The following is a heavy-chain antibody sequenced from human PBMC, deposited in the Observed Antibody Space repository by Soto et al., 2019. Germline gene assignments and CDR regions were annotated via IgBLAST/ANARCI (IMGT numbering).Heavy chain of an antibody. CDR1: GGSISSYY. D-gene: IGHD6-19*01. Sequence: KPSETLSLTCTVSGGSISSYYWSWIRQPPGKGLEWIGYIYYSGRTNYNPSLKSRVTISVDTSKNQFSLKLSSVTAADTAVYYCARVDSSGPYYFDYWGQGTLVTVSS. V-gene: IGHV4-59*01. CDR3: ARVDSSGPYYFDY. CDR2: IYYSGRT. J-gene: IGHJ4*02.